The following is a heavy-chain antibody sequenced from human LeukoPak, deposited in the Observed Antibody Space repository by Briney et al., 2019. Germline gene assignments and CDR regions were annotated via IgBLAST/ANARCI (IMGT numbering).Heavy chain of an antibody. J-gene: IGHJ4*02. CDR3: ARDFYQDSSGYFLGGYFDS. V-gene: IGHV4-59*11. CDR1: GGSISSHY. CDR2: IYYSGDS. D-gene: IGHD3-22*01. Sequence: SETLSLTCTVSGGSISSHYWSWIRQPPGKGLEWIGYIYYSGDSNYNPALKSRVTISVDTSNNQFSLKLSSVTAADTAMYYCARDFYQDSSGYFLGGYFDSWGQGTLVTVSS.